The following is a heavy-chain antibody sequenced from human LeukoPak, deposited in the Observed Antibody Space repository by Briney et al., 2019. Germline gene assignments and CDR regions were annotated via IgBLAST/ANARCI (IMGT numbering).Heavy chain of an antibody. D-gene: IGHD2/OR15-2a*01. J-gene: IGHJ6*03. CDR1: GYTFTSYD. CDR3: ARATTVYGYYYYYYMDV. CDR2: MNPNSGNT. Sequence: GASVKVSCKASGYTFTSYDIDWVRQATGQGLEWMGWMNPNSGNTGYAQKFQGRVTITRNTSISTAYMELSSLRSEDTAVYYCARATTVYGYYYYYYMDVWGKGTTVTVSS. V-gene: IGHV1-8*03.